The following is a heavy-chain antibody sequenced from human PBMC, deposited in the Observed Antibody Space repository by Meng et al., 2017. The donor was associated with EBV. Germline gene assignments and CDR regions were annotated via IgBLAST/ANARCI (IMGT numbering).Heavy chain of an antibody. CDR2: IIPIFGTA. V-gene: IGHV1-69*01. CDR1: GGTFSSYA. J-gene: IGHJ4*02. CDR3: AREGDGYNYPDY. D-gene: IGHD5-24*01. Sequence: VRLGQSGSRLNQPGTSCKVPCKSSGGTFSSYAISWVRQAPGQGLEWMGGIIPIFGTANYAQKFQGRVTITADESTSTAYMELSSLRSEDTAVYYCAREGDGYNYPDYWGQGTLVTVSS.